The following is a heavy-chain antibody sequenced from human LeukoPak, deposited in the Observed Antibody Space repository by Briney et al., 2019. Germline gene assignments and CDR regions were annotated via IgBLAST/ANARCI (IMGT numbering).Heavy chain of an antibody. CDR3: ARNRYNWNDGGVFDY. CDR1: GFTFSSYA. J-gene: IGHJ4*02. CDR2: ISYDGSNK. D-gene: IGHD1-1*01. V-gene: IGHV3-30-3*01. Sequence: GGSLRLSCAASGFTFSSYAMHWVRQAPGKGLEWVAVISYDGSNKYYADSVKGRFTISRDNSKNTLYLQMNSLRAEDTAVYYCARNRYNWNDGGVFDYWGQGTLVTVSS.